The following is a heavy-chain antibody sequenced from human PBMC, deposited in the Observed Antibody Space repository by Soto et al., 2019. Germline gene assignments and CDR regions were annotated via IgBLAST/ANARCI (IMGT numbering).Heavy chain of an antibody. Sequence: NPSLTCTVSGGSISSYYWSWIRQPPGKGLEWIGYIYYSGSTNYNPSLKSRVTISVDTSKNQFSLKLNSMTAADTAVYYCARGIVGDYDFWSGYYANWFDPWGQGTLVTVSS. J-gene: IGHJ5*02. CDR3: ARGIVGDYDFWSGYYANWFDP. CDR2: IYYSGST. V-gene: IGHV4-59*08. D-gene: IGHD3-3*01. CDR1: GGSISSYY.